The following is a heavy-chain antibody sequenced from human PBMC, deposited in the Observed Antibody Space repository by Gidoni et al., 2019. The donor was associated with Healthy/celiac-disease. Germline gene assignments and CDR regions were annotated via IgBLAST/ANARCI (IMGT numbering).Heavy chain of an antibody. CDR3: ARDRKQLVYYYYGMDV. V-gene: IGHV3-30*04. CDR2: ISYDGSNK. Sequence: QVQLVESGGGVVQPGRSLRLSCAASGLTFSSYAMHWVRQAPGKGLEWVAVISYDGSNKDYADSVKCRFTISRDNSKNTLYLQMNSLRAEDTAVYYCARDRKQLVYYYYGMDVWGQGTTVTVSS. D-gene: IGHD6-6*01. J-gene: IGHJ6*02. CDR1: GLTFSSYA.